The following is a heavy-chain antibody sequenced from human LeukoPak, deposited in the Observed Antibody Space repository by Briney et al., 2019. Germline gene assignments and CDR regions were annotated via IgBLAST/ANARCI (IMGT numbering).Heavy chain of an antibody. D-gene: IGHD6-13*01. J-gene: IGHJ6*02. CDR2: INPHSGGT. Sequence: GASVKVSCKASGYTFTGYYVHWVRQAPGQGLEWMGWINPHSGGTDYAQKFQGRVTMTRDTSISTAYMELGRLRSDDTAVYYCARGSSWYSYGMDLWGQGTTVTVSS. V-gene: IGHV1-2*02. CDR1: GYTFTGYY. CDR3: ARGSSWYSYGMDL.